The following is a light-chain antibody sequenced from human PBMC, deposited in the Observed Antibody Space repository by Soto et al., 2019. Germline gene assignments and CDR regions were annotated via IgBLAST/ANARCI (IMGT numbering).Light chain of an antibody. CDR2: RDN. J-gene: IGLJ3*02. CDR1: DIGSKN. V-gene: IGLV3-9*01. Sequence: SSELTQPLSVSVALGQTARITCGGNDIGSKNVHWYQHKPGQAPVLVIYRDNNRPSGIPERFSGSNSGNTATLTISRVQAGDEADYYCHVWDTSTAVFGGGTKLTVL. CDR3: HVWDTSTAV.